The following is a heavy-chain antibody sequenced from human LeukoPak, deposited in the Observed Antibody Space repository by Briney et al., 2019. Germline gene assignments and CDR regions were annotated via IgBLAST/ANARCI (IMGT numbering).Heavy chain of an antibody. Sequence: GGTLRLSCTPSGFTFNIYGMSWLPHSTGKGLEWVSAISGSGGSTYYADSVKGRFTISRDNSKNTLYLQMNSLRAEDTAVYYCAKGSGSHWGQGTLVTVSS. CDR3: AKGSGSH. CDR1: GFTFNIYG. V-gene: IGHV3-23*01. J-gene: IGHJ4*02. D-gene: IGHD3-10*01. CDR2: ISGSGGST.